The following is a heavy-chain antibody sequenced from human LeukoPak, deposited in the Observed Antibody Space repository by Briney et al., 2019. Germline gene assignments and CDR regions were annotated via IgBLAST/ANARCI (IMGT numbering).Heavy chain of an antibody. CDR3: AKDRPVVRGVISYDAFDI. CDR1: GFTFSSYG. V-gene: IGHV3-30*02. Sequence: GGSLRLSCAASGFTFSSYGMHWVRQAPGKGLEWVAFIRYDGSNKYYADSVKGRFTISRDNSKNTLYLQMNSLRAEDTAVYYCAKDRPVVRGVISYDAFDIWGQGTMVTVSS. D-gene: IGHD3-10*01. CDR2: IRYDGSNK. J-gene: IGHJ3*02.